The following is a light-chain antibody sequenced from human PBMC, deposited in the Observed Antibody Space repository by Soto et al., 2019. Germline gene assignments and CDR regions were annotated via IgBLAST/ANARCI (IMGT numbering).Light chain of an antibody. CDR2: DAS. Sequence: IKMTQSPSTLSVSVGDGVTITCRASRIXXSRLAWYQQKPGKAPKVLIFDASSXXSGVPSRFSGSGSATEFTLTISSLQPDDFATYYCQQYSTYPWTFGQGTTVDI. V-gene: IGKV1-5*01. CDR3: QQYSTYPWT. J-gene: IGKJ1*01. CDR1: RIXXSR.